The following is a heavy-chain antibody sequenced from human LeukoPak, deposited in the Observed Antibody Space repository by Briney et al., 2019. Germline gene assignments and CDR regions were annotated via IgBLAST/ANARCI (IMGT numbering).Heavy chain of an antibody. D-gene: IGHD3-22*01. CDR1: GFTFSTYG. Sequence: PGRSLRLSCAASGFTFSTYGMHWVRQAPGKGLEWVATISYDESDKYSADSVKGRFTISRDNSKNTLYLQMYSLRAEDTAVYYCATTLDYDSSGYYLEYFQHWGQGTLVTVSS. V-gene: IGHV3-30*03. CDR2: ISYDESDK. CDR3: ATTLDYDSSGYYLEYFQH. J-gene: IGHJ1*01.